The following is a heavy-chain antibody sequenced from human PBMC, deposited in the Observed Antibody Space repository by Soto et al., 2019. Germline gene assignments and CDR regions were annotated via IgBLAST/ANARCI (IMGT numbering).Heavy chain of an antibody. CDR3: ARGGDYGPYYYYGMDV. J-gene: IGHJ6*02. CDR2: IIPIFGTA. V-gene: IGHV1-69*13. CDR1: GGTFSSYA. D-gene: IGHD4-17*01. Sequence: SVKVSCKASGGTFSSYAISWVRQAPGQGLEWMGGIIPIFGTANYAQKFQGRVTITADESTSTAYMELSSLRSEDTAVYYCARGGDYGPYYYYGMDVWAQGTTVTVSS.